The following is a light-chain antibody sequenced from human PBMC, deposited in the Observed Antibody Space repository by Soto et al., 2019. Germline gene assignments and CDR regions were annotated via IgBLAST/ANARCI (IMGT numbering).Light chain of an antibody. CDR1: HDINNY. J-gene: IGKJ2*01. Sequence: DIQMTQSPSSLSASVDDRITIACQASHDINNYLSWFQQKPGKAPRLLIYDASNLEAGVPSRFSGSGSGTDFTFTINSLQPEDIATYFCQQYDDLPYTFGQGTNLEIK. CDR2: DAS. V-gene: IGKV1-33*01. CDR3: QQYDDLPYT.